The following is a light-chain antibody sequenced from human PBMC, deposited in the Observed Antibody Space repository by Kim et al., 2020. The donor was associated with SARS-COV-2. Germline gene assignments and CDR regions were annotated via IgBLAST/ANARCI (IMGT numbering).Light chain of an antibody. CDR2: DVT. CDR1: NSYIGGYNY. CDR3: SSYTSSKTWL. J-gene: IGLJ3*02. Sequence: GQSITISCTGTNSYIGGYNYVSWYQHHPGKAPKLLIYDVTKRPSGVSNRFSGSKSGSTASLTISGLQAEDEADYYCSSYTSSKTWLFGGWTQLTVL. V-gene: IGLV2-14*03.